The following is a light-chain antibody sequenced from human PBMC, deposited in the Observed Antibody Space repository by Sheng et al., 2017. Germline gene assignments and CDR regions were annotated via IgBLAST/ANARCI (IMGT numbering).Light chain of an antibody. CDR2: DAS. Sequence: DIQMTQSPSSLSASVGDRVTITCQASQGIGNLLNWYQQKPGKAPKLLVYDASDLETGVPSRFSGSGSGTDFTFTISSLQPEDIASYYCQQCDDVPYTFGQGTKLDIK. CDR1: QGIGNL. CDR3: QQCDDVPYT. V-gene: IGKV1-33*01. J-gene: IGKJ2*01.